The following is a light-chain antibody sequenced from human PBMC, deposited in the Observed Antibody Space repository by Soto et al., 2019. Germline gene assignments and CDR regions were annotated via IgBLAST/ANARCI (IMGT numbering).Light chain of an antibody. J-gene: IGLJ1*01. CDR3: TLYTSENAYV. CDR1: SSDVGSHPL. V-gene: IGLV2-14*02. Sequence: QSALTQPASVSGSPGQSITISCAGTSSDVGSHPLVSWYQQHPGKAPKLMISEDTKRPSGVPDRFSGSKSGNTASLTISGLQAADEADYYCTLYTSENAYVFGTGTKLTVL. CDR2: EDT.